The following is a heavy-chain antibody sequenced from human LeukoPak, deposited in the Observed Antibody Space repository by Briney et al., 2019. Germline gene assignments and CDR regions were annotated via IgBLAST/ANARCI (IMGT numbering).Heavy chain of an antibody. Sequence: PSETLSLTCTVSGGSISSYYWSWIRQPPGKGLEWIGYIYYSGSTNYNPSLKSRVTISVDTSKNQFSLKLSSVTAADTAVYYCARRLDTLDAFDIWGQGTMVTVSS. CDR1: GGSISSYY. V-gene: IGHV4-59*08. CDR3: ARRLDTLDAFDI. J-gene: IGHJ3*02. CDR2: IYYSGST. D-gene: IGHD5-18*01.